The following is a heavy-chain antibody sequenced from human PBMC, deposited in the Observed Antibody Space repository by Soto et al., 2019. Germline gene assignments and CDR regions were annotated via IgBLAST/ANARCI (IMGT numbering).Heavy chain of an antibody. J-gene: IGHJ6*03. CDR2: ISAYNGDT. CDR1: GYSFTIYG. V-gene: IGHV1-18*01. CDR3: ARDRGVAPPVAGNTHYYYYMDV. D-gene: IGHD6-19*01. Sequence: QDQLVQSGGEVKKPGASVKVSCKASGYSFTIYGITWVRQAPGQGFEWMGWISAYNGDTNYAQKLQGRVTMTTDASTSTAYLELRSLRSDDTAVYYCARDRGVAPPVAGNTHYYYYMDVWGKGTTVTVSS.